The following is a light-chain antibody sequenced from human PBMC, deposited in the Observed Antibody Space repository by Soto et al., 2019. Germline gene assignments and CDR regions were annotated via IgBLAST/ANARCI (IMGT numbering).Light chain of an antibody. CDR1: QSVSSY. CDR2: GAS. J-gene: IGKJ5*01. V-gene: IGKV3D-15*01. CDR3: QQYNNWPAIT. Sequence: EIVLTQSPATLSLSPGERATLSCRASQSVSSYLAWYHQKPGQAPRLLIFGASTRATGIPARFSGSGSGTEFTLTISSLQSEDFAVYYCQQYNNWPAITFGQGTRLEIK.